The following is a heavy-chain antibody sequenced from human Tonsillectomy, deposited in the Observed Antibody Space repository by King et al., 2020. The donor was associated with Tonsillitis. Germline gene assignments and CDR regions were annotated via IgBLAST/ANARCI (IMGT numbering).Heavy chain of an antibody. CDR3: ARGRGWHPIYDL. CDR1: GYSFASHD. D-gene: IGHD6-19*01. Sequence: EQLVQSGAEVKKPGASVTVSCKASGYSFASHDINWVRQASGQRPEWMGWTNPKTGDTGYAQKFQGRVHMTRNTSISTAYMELTGLRSDDTAVYFCARGRGWHPIYDLWGQGTQVTVSS. V-gene: IGHV1-8*01. CDR2: TNPKTGDT. J-gene: IGHJ5*02.